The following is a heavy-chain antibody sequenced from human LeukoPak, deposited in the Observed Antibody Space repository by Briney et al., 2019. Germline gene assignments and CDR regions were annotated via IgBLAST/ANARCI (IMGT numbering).Heavy chain of an antibody. J-gene: IGHJ5*02. CDR3: ARDSGSGYYEA. Sequence: SETLSLTCAVYGGSFSGYYWSWIRQPPGKGLEWIGRMHTSGSTNYNPSLKSRLTMSVDTSKNQFSLKMRSVTAADTAVYYCARDSGSGYYEAWGQGTLVTVSS. D-gene: IGHD3-10*01. CDR2: MHTSGST. CDR1: GGSFSGYY. V-gene: IGHV4-59*10.